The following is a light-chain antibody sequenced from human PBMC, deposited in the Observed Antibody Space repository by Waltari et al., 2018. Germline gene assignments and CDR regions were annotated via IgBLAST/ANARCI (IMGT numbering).Light chain of an antibody. Sequence: EIVLTQSPATLSLSPGERATISCRASQSVSSYFAWYQQKPGQAPRLLIYDASNRATGIPARFSGSGSGTDFTLTITSLEPEDFTVYYCQHRSDWPLTFGGGTKVEIK. J-gene: IGKJ4*01. CDR2: DAS. CDR3: QHRSDWPLT. CDR1: QSVSSY. V-gene: IGKV3-11*01.